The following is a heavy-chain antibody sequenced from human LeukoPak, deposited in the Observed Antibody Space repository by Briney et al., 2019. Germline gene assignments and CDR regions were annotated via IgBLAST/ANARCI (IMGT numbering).Heavy chain of an antibody. Sequence: SETLSLTCAVYGGSFSGYYWSWIRQPPGKGLEWIGEINHSGSTNYNPSLKSRVTMSVDTSKNQFSLKLSSVTAADTAVYFCARLGSYHDFWGQGALVTVSS. CDR2: INHSGST. J-gene: IGHJ4*02. CDR1: GGSFSGYY. D-gene: IGHD1-26*01. CDR3: ARLGSYHDF. V-gene: IGHV4-34*01.